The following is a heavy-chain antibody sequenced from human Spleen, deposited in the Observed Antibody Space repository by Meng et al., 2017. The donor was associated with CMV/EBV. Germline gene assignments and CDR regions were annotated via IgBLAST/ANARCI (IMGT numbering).Heavy chain of an antibody. J-gene: IGHJ4*02. CDR2: IIPIFGTG. V-gene: IGHV1-69*05. D-gene: IGHD1-1*01. CDR3: TGNDQLLMYYFDS. Sequence: SVKVSCKASGGTFNSYAISWVRQAPGQGPEWMGGIIPIFGTGRYAQKFQGRVTITMDESTSAAYMELSSLRSEDSAMYYCTGNDQLLMYYFDSWGQGTLVTVSS. CDR1: GGTFNSYA.